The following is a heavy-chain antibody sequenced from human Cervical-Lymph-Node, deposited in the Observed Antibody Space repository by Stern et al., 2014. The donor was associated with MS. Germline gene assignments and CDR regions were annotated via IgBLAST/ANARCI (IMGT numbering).Heavy chain of an antibody. CDR3: AKDADGNGRYIGHYYYHGMDV. J-gene: IGHJ6*02. CDR2: ISYDGTNK. Sequence: VQLVESGGGVVQPGRSLRLSCTASGFIFSNYGMHWVRQAPGKGLEWVAVISYDGTNKYYADSVKGRFTISRDNSKNALYLQMNNLRAEDTAMYYCAKDADGNGRYIGHYYYHGMDVWGRGTTVTVSS. V-gene: IGHV3-30*18. CDR1: GFIFSNYG. D-gene: IGHD1-26*01.